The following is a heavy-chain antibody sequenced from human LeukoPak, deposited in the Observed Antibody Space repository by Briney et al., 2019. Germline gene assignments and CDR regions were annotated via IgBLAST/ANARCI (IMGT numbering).Heavy chain of an antibody. Sequence: SETLSLTCTVSGDSFSSYCWSWMRQPPGKGLEWIGYVYNSGSTKYNPSLKSRVTISVDTSRNQFSLKLSSVTAADTAVYYCARGLDGNRDDNFDYWGQGTLVTVSS. D-gene: IGHD5-24*01. CDR1: GDSFSSYC. V-gene: IGHV4-59*01. CDR2: VYNSGST. CDR3: ARGLDGNRDDNFDY. J-gene: IGHJ4*02.